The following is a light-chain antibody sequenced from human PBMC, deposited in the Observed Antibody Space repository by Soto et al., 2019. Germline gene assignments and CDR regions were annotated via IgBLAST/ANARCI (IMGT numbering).Light chain of an antibody. CDR3: QQGSNWPPT. Sequence: EIELTQSPATLSLSPGERATLSCRASQSVSNSLAWYQPKPGQAPRLLIYDASNRATGIPARFSGSGSGTDFTLTISSLEPEDFADYYCQQGSNWPPTFGQGTKVEIK. V-gene: IGKV3-11*01. CDR2: DAS. J-gene: IGKJ1*01. CDR1: QSVSNS.